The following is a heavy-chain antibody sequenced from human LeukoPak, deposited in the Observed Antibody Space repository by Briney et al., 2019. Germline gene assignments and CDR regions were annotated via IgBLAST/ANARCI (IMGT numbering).Heavy chain of an antibody. D-gene: IGHD5-18*01. CDR2: ISRNSGSI. V-gene: IGHV3-9*01. J-gene: IGHJ4*02. CDR3: AKGGSAWIQLLSY. Sequence: SGRSLRLSCAASGFTFDDYAMYWVRQAPGKGLEWVSGISRNSGSIGYADSVKGRFTISRDNAKSSLYLQMNSLRAEDTALYYCAKGGSAWIQLLSYWGQGTLVTVSS. CDR1: GFTFDDYA.